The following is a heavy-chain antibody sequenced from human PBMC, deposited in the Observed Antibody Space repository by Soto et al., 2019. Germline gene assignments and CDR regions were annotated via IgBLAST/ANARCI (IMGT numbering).Heavy chain of an antibody. Sequence: TLSLTCTVSGGSIKNYYWSWIRQPPGKGLEWIGNILYSGSTKYNPSLRSRVTISVDTSKNQFSLKLSSVTAADTAVYYCARHGMDRDDFWSGYSLYYYGMDVWGQGTTVTVSS. V-gene: IGHV4-59*01. D-gene: IGHD3-3*01. J-gene: IGHJ6*02. CDR2: ILYSGST. CDR3: ARHGMDRDDFWSGYSLYYYGMDV. CDR1: GGSIKNYY.